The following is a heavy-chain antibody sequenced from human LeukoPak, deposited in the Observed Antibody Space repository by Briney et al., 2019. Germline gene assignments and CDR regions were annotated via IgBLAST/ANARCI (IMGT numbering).Heavy chain of an antibody. CDR2: ISGSGGST. CDR1: GFTFSSYA. CDR3: ASDCSSTSCYGRDY. D-gene: IGHD2-2*01. Sequence: GGSLRLSCAASGFTFSSYAMSWVRQAPGKGLEWVSAISGSGGSTYYADSVKGRFTISRDNSKNTLYLQMNSLRAEDTAVYYCASDCSSTSCYGRDYWGQGTLVTVSS. J-gene: IGHJ4*02. V-gene: IGHV3-23*01.